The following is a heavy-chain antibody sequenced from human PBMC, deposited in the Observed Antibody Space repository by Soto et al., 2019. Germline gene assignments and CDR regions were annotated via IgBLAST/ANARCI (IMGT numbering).Heavy chain of an antibody. J-gene: IGHJ4*02. CDR1: GYTFTSYG. D-gene: IGHD6-13*01. CDR3: ARDFEVSGNIAAAGVDY. V-gene: IGHV1-18*01. Sequence: AASVKVSCKASGYTFTSYGISWVRQAPGQGLEWMGWISAYNGNTNYAQKLQGRVTMTTDTSTSTAYMELRSLRSDDTAVYYCARDFEVSGNIAAAGVDYWGQGTLVTVSS. CDR2: ISAYNGNT.